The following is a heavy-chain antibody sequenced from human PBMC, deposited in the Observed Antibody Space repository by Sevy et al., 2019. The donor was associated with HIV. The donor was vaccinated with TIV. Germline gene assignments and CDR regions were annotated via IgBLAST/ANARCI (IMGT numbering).Heavy chain of an antibody. CDR2: ISGRGGRT. CDR3: AKDLSDSSGYFHYFDY. CDR1: GFTFSSYA. J-gene: IGHJ4*02. V-gene: IGHV3-23*01. D-gene: IGHD3-22*01. Sequence: GGSLRLSCAASGFTFSSYAMSWVRQAPGKGLEWVSAISGRGGRTYNADSVKGRFTISRDNSKNTLYLQMNSLRAEDTAVYYCAKDLSDSSGYFHYFDYWGQGTLVTVSS.